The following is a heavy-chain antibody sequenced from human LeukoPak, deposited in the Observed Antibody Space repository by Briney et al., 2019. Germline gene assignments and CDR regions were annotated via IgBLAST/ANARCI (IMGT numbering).Heavy chain of an antibody. J-gene: IGHJ3*02. CDR1: GYTFTSYD. V-gene: IGHV1-69*05. D-gene: IGHD4-23*01. CDR2: IIPIFGTA. CDR3: ASGYGGNSLGAFDI. Sequence: SVKVSCKASGYTFTSYDINWVRQAPGQGLEWMGGIIPIFGTANYAQKFQGRVTITMDESTSTAYMELSSLRSEDTAVYYCASGYGGNSLGAFDIWGQGTMVTVSS.